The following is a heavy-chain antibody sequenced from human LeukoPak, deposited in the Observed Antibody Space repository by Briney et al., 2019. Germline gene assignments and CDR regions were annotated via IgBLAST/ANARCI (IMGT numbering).Heavy chain of an antibody. CDR3: ARAGTVVDYDPSDAFDV. V-gene: IGHV3-74*01. Sequence: PGGSLRLSCVASGITFSTYWMHWVRQAPGKGLVWVSRINSDGSTTSYVDSVEGRFTISRDNAKNTLYLQMNSLRAEDTAVYYCARAGTVVDYDPSDAFDVWGQGTMVTVSS. CDR1: GITFSTYW. J-gene: IGHJ3*01. CDR2: INSDGSTT. D-gene: IGHD3-22*01.